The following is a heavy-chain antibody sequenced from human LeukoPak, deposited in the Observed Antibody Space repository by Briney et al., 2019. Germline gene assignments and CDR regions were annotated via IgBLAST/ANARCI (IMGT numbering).Heavy chain of an antibody. Sequence: PGGSLRLSCAASGFTFSSYALSWVRQAPGKGLEWVSGISGSGGTTYYADSVKGRFTISRDNSKNSLYLQMNSLRAEDTAVYYCARGSGHFVPSLNWFDPWGQGTLVTVSS. V-gene: IGHV3-23*01. CDR2: ISGSGGTT. D-gene: IGHD6-6*01. J-gene: IGHJ5*02. CDR3: ARGSGHFVPSLNWFDP. CDR1: GFTFSSYA.